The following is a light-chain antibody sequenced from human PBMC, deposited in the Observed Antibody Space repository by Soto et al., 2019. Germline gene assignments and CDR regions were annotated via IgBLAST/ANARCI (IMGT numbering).Light chain of an antibody. J-gene: IGLJ1*01. CDR2: GNS. CDR1: ISNIGAGYD. CDR3: QSYDSSGTLVV. Sequence: QSVLTQPPSVSGAPGQRVTISCTGSISNIGAGYDVPWYQQLPGTAPKLLIYGNSNRPSGVPDRFSGSKSGTSASLAITGLQADDEADYYCQSYDSSGTLVVFGAGTKVTVL. V-gene: IGLV1-40*01.